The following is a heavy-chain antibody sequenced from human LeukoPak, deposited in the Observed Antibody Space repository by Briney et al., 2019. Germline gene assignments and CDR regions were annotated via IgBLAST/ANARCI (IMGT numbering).Heavy chain of an antibody. J-gene: IGHJ4*02. CDR3: ARDEWDTGGIFDY. V-gene: IGHV3-30*04. D-gene: IGHD5-18*01. CDR1: GFIFSSYA. CDR2: ISYDGSNK. Sequence: GGSLRLSCAASGFIFSSYAVHWVRQSPGKGLEWVAVISYDGSNKYYADSVKGRFTISRDNSKNTLYLQMNSLRAEDTAVYYCARDEWDTGGIFDYWGQGTLVTVSS.